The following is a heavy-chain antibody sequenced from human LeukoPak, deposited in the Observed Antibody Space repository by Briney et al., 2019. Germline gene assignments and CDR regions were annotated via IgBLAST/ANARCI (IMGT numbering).Heavy chain of an antibody. Sequence: GGSLRLSCAASGFTFNRYAMPWVRQAPGKGLEWVAAISYDGSNRYYAESVKGRFTISRDNSNNTLFLQLNSLRPEATAVYYCARVYCGADCYNNYYYGMDVWGQGTTVTVSS. CDR2: ISYDGSNR. CDR3: ARVYCGADCYNNYYYGMDV. CDR1: GFTFNRYA. J-gene: IGHJ6*02. V-gene: IGHV3-30*04. D-gene: IGHD2-21*02.